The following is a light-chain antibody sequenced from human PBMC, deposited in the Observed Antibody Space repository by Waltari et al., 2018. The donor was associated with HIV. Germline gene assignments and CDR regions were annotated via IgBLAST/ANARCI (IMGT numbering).Light chain of an antibody. V-gene: IGKV2-28*01. Sequence: DLVMTQSPLSLPVTPGEPASLSCRSSQSLLHRRGYNYLDWYVQKPGRSPQLLVYSGSVRASGVPDRFSGSGSGTDFILRISKVEAEDVGMYYCMQALETVYTFGQETQLEI. J-gene: IGKJ2*01. CDR2: SGS. CDR3: MQALETVYT. CDR1: QSLLHRRGYNY.